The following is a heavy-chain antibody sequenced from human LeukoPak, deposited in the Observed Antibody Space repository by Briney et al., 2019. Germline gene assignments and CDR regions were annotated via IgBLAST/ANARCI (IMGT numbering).Heavy chain of an antibody. Sequence: PSQTLSLTCTVSGGSISGGGYYWSWIRQHPGKGLEWIGYIYYSGSTYYNPSLKSRVTISVDTSKNQFSLKLSSVTAADTAVYYCARALEYYYGMDVWGQGTTVTVSS. CDR2: IYYSGST. CDR3: ARALEYYYGMDV. V-gene: IGHV4-31*03. J-gene: IGHJ6*02. CDR1: GGSISGGGYY.